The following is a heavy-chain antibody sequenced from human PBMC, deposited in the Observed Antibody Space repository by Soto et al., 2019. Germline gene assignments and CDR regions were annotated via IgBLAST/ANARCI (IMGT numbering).Heavy chain of an antibody. Sequence: SETLSLTCTLYIGSFSDYYWTWVRQAPGKGLEWIGEIHASGNTNYNPSLKSRVTISIDTSKNQFSLTLSSVTAADAAVYYCARGGGAYYMDVWGKGTTVTVSS. CDR1: IGSFSDYY. D-gene: IGHD3-16*01. CDR2: IHASGNT. CDR3: ARGGGAYYMDV. J-gene: IGHJ6*03. V-gene: IGHV4-34*01.